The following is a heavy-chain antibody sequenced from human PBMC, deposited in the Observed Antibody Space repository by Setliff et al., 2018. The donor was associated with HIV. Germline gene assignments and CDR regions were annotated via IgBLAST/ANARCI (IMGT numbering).Heavy chain of an antibody. CDR2: ISWNSGAT. CDR1: GFSFGDYA. Sequence: GGSLRLSCAASGFSFGDYAMHWVRQAPGKGLEWVSGISWNSGATTYADSVKGRFTISRDNAKNSLYLQMNGLRAEDTAVYYCARGGGQYCSGGSCSGRFHYYYYYMDVWGKGTTVTVSS. J-gene: IGHJ6*03. D-gene: IGHD2-15*01. V-gene: IGHV3-9*01. CDR3: ARGGGQYCSGGSCSGRFHYYYYYMDV.